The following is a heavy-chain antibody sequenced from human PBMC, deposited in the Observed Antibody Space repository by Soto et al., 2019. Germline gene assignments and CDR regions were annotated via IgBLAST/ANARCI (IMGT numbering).Heavy chain of an antibody. J-gene: IGHJ5*02. CDR3: ARGVTIFGVVPTGFDP. D-gene: IGHD3-3*01. V-gene: IGHV4-31*03. CDR2: IYYSGST. Sequence: SETLSLTCTVSGGSISSGGYYWSWIRQHPGKGLEWIGYIYYSGSTYYNPSLKSRVTISVDTSKNQFSLKLSSVTAADTAVYYCARGVTIFGVVPTGFDPWGQGTLVNAPQ. CDR1: GGSISSGGYY.